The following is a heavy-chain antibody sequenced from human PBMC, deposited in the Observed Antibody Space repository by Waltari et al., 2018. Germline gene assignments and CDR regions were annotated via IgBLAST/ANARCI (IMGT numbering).Heavy chain of an antibody. Sequence: QVQLVQSGAEVKKPGSSVKVSCKASGGTFSSYAISWVRQAPGQGLEWMGGIIPILGIANYAQKFQGRVTITADESTSTGYMELSRLRSEDTAVDYCARHTWSYGDYGYFDYWGQGTLVTVSS. CDR2: IIPILGIA. V-gene: IGHV1-69*04. CDR3: ARHTWSYGDYGYFDY. J-gene: IGHJ4*02. CDR1: GGTFSSYA. D-gene: IGHD4-17*01.